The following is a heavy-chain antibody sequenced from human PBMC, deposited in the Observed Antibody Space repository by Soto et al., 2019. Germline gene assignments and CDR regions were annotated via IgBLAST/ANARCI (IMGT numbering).Heavy chain of an antibody. Sequence: SDTLSLTCAAYGGSFSGYYWGGIRQPPGKGLEWIGEINHSGSTNYNPPLKSRVTISVDTSKNQFSLKLSSVTAADTAVYYCARVAFITMVRGVITYNWFDPWGQGTLVTVS. CDR1: GGSFSGYY. CDR2: INHSGST. V-gene: IGHV4-34*01. J-gene: IGHJ5*02. CDR3: ARVAFITMVRGVITYNWFDP. D-gene: IGHD3-10*01.